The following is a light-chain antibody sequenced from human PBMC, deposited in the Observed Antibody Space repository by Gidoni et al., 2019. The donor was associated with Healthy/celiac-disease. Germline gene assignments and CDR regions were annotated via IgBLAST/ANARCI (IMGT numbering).Light chain of an antibody. CDR3: SSYAGSNNYV. CDR2: EVS. V-gene: IGLV2-8*01. J-gene: IGLJ1*01. Sequence: PGQSVTISCTGTSSDVGGYNYVSWYQQHPGKAPKLMIYEVSKRPSGVPDRFSGSKSGNTASLTVSGLQAEDEADYYCSSYAGSNNYVFGTGTKVTVL. CDR1: SSDVGGYNY.